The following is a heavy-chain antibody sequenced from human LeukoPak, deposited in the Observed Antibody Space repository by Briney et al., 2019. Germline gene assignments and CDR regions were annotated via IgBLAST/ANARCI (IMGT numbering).Heavy chain of an antibody. CDR3: AREVQSGNSLYYFDY. Sequence: SVNVSCKASGGTFSSYAISWVRQAPGQGLEWMGGIIPIFGTANYAQKFQGRVTITADESTSTAYMELSSLRSEDTAVYYCAREVQSGNSLYYFDYWGQGTLVTVSS. CDR1: GGTFSSYA. J-gene: IGHJ4*02. CDR2: IIPIFGTA. V-gene: IGHV1-69*13. D-gene: IGHD3-10*01.